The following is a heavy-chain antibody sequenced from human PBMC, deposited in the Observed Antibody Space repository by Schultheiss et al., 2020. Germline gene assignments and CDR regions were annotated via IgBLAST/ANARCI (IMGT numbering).Heavy chain of an antibody. D-gene: IGHD4-17*01. J-gene: IGHJ4*02. CDR3: ARPTTVNTNLAFDY. Sequence: GGSLRLSCAASGFTVSSNYMSWVRQAPGKGLEWVSVIYSGGSTYYADSVKGRFTISRDNSKTTLYLQMNSLRAEDTAVYYCARPTTVNTNLAFDYWGQGTLVTVSS. CDR1: GFTVSSNY. V-gene: IGHV3-53*01. CDR2: IYSGGST.